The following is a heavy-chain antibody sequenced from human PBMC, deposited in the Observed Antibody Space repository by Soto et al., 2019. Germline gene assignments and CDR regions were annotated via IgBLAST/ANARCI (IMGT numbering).Heavy chain of an antibody. J-gene: IGHJ5*02. V-gene: IGHV4-59*01. Sequence: SETLSLTCTVSGGSISSYYWSWIRQPPGKGLEWIGYIYYSGSTNYNPSLKSRVTISVDTSKNQFSLKLSSVTAADTAVYYCARGLYSMVRGVIRSGYWFDPWGQGTLVTVSS. D-gene: IGHD3-10*01. CDR2: IYYSGST. CDR3: ARGLYSMVRGVIRSGYWFDP. CDR1: GGSISSYY.